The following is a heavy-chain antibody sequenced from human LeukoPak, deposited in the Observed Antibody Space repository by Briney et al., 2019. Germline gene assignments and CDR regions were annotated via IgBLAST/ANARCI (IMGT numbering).Heavy chain of an antibody. CDR2: IPHSGST. CDR1: SGSLSGYY. J-gene: IGHJ4*02. D-gene: IGHD3-10*01. Sequence: SETLSLTCAGYSGSLSGYYWSWIRPPPGKGLEWVGAIPHSGSTNYNPSLKSPVTISVDTSTIQFSLKLSSVTAAHTAVYYCARGLYGSGGYFDYWGQRTLVTAS. V-gene: IGHV4-34*01. CDR3: ARGLYGSGGYFDY.